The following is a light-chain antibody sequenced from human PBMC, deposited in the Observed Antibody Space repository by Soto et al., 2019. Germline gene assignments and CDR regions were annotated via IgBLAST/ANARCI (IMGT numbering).Light chain of an antibody. CDR1: QGLSSY. CDR2: AVS. V-gene: IGKV1-9*01. J-gene: IGKJ4*01. Sequence: DIQLTQSPSFLSASVGDRVTITCRASQGLSSYFAWYQQKPGKAPKLLLYAVSTLQSGVPSRCSGSASWTEFTLTISSLQPEDFATYYCQQLNSYRLTFGGGTKVEIK. CDR3: QQLNSYRLT.